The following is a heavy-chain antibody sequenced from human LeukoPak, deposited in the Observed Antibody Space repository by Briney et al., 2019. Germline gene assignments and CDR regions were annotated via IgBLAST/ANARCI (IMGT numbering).Heavy chain of an antibody. CDR1: GGSISSGDYY. CDR2: IYYSGST. J-gene: IGHJ5*02. V-gene: IGHV4-30-4*08. D-gene: IGHD2-2*01. Sequence: SETLSLTCTVSGGSISSGDYYWSWIRQPPGKGLEWIGYIYYSGSTYYNPSLKSRVTISVDTSKNQFSLKLSSVTAADTAVYYCARGYCSSTSCYDNWFDPWGQGTLVTVSS. CDR3: ARGYCSSTSCYDNWFDP.